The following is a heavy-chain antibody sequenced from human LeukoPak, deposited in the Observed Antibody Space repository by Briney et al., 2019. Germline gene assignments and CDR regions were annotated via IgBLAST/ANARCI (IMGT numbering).Heavy chain of an antibody. CDR3: SANFDI. J-gene: IGHJ4*02. Sequence: GGSLRLSCAASGFTFSSYWMSWVRQAPGKGLEWVANIKQDGSEKYYVDSVKGRFTISRDNSKNTVYLHMNSLKAEDTAMYFCSANFDIWGQGILVTVSS. V-gene: IGHV3-7*01. D-gene: IGHD6-25*01. CDR2: IKQDGSEK. CDR1: GFTFSSYW.